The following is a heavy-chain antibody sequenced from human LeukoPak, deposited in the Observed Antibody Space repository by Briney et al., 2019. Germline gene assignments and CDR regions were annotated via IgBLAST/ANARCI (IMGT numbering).Heavy chain of an antibody. D-gene: IGHD3-16*01. CDR3: ARASYDYPDY. CDR2: IYYSGST. V-gene: IGHV4-39*07. CDR1: GGSISGSSYY. J-gene: IGHJ4*02. Sequence: PSETLSLTCTVSGGSISGSSYYWGWIRQPPGKGLEWIGSIYYSGSTYYNPSLKSRVTISVDTSKNQFSLKLNSVTAADTAVYYCARASYDYPDYWGQGTLVTVSS.